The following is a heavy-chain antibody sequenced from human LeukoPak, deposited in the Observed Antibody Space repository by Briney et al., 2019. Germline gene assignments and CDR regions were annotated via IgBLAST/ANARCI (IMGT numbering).Heavy chain of an antibody. V-gene: IGHV3-64D*09. Sequence: GGSLRLSCSASGFTFSNYAMHWVRQAPEKGLEYVSAISGNGGTTYYADSVKGRFTVSRDNSKNTLYLQMSSLRAEDTAVYYCVKSTFYYDSSGDNWFDPWGQGTLVTVSS. CDR3: VKSTFYYDSSGDNWFDP. CDR2: ISGNGGTT. J-gene: IGHJ5*02. D-gene: IGHD3-22*01. CDR1: GFTFSNYA.